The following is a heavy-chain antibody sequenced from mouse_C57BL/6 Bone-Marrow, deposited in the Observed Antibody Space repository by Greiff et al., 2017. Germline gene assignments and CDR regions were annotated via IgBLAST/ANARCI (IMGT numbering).Heavy chain of an antibody. Sequence: EVKLVESGPGLAKPSQTLSLTCSVTGYSITSDYWNWIRKFPGNKLEYMGYISYSGSTYYNPSLKSRISITRDTSKNQYYLQLNSVTTEDTATYYCARYYYYGSSYPWYFDVWGTGTTVTVSS. CDR1: GYSITSDY. J-gene: IGHJ1*03. V-gene: IGHV3-8*01. CDR3: ARYYYYGSSYPWYFDV. CDR2: ISYSGST. D-gene: IGHD1-1*01.